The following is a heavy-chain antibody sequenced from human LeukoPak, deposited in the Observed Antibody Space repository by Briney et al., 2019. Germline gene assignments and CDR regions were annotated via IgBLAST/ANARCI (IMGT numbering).Heavy chain of an antibody. V-gene: IGHV3-20*01. J-gene: IGHJ4*02. D-gene: IGHD1-7*01. CDR2: INWNGGST. Sequence: GGSLRLSCAASGFTFEDYGMSWVRQAPGKGLEWVSGINWNGGSTGYADSVKGRFTVSRDNAKNSLYLQMNSLRAEDTALYHCARGAGGITGTTWYDYWGQGTLVTVSS. CDR3: ARGAGGITGTTWYDY. CDR1: GFTFEDYG.